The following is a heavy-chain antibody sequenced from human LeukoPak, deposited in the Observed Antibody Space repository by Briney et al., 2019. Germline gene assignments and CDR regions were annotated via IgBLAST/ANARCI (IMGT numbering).Heavy chain of an antibody. J-gene: IGHJ3*02. CDR1: GYTFTSYD. D-gene: IGHD6-19*01. V-gene: IGHV1-8*01. CDR3: ARATTSGWSRSRSFDAFDI. Sequence: GASVKVSCKASGYTFTSYDINWVRQATGQGLEWMGWMNPNSGNTGYAQKFQGRDTMTRNTSISTAYMELSSLRSEDTAVYYCARATTSGWSRSRSFDAFDIWGQGTMVTVSS. CDR2: MNPNSGNT.